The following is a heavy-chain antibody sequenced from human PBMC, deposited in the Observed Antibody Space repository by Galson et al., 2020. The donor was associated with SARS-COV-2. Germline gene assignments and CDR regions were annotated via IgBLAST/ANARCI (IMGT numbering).Heavy chain of an antibody. CDR1: GGSISRYY. CDR2: IYYTGRT. Sequence: SATLSITCTVSGGSISRYYWSWIRQSPGKGLEWIGYIYYTGRTNYNPSLKSRVTISVDTSKNQFSLKLSSVTSADTAVYYCARDSDGSGPWGQGKLVTVSS. J-gene: IGHJ4*02. D-gene: IGHD3-10*01. V-gene: IGHV4-59*01. CDR3: ARDSDGSGP.